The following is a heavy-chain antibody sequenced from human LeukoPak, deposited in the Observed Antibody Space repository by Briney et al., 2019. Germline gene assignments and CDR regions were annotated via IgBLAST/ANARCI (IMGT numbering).Heavy chain of an antibody. CDR2: ITSSSTTI. D-gene: IGHD1-26*01. CDR3: ARFRGSYSYFDY. J-gene: IGHJ4*02. CDR1: GFTFSSYG. Sequence: PGGSLRLSCAASGFTFSSYGMHWVRQAPGKGLEWVSYITSSSTTISYSDSVKGRFTISRDNAKNSLYLQMNSLRDEDTAVYYCARFRGSYSYFDYWGQGALVTVSS. V-gene: IGHV3-48*02.